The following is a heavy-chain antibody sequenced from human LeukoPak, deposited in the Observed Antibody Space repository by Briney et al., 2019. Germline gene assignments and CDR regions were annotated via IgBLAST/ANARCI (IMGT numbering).Heavy chain of an antibody. D-gene: IGHD2-21*01. CDR3: ASPEFLRGDYYYGMDV. CDR1: GGTFSSCA. J-gene: IGHJ6*02. V-gene: IGHV1-69*04. Sequence: SVKVSCKASGGTFSSCAISWVRQAPGQGLEWMGRIIPILGIANYAQKFQGRVTITADKSTSTAYMELSSLRSEDTAVYYCASPEFLRGDYYYGMDVWGQGTTVTVSS. CDR2: IIPILGIA.